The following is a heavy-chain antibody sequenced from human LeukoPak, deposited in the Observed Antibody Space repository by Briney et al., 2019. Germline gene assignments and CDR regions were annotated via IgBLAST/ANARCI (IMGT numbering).Heavy chain of an antibody. CDR3: ARLYEYSRNYYYYYYMDV. D-gene: IGHD6-6*01. J-gene: IGHJ6*03. Sequence: SGTLSLTCAISGGSFSDYYWSWIRQPPGKGLEWIGEINHSGSTNYIPSLKTRVTISVDTSKNQFSLKVSSVTAADTAVYYCARLYEYSRNYYYYYYMDVWGKGTTVTVSS. CDR1: GGSFSDYY. CDR2: INHSGST. V-gene: IGHV4-34*01.